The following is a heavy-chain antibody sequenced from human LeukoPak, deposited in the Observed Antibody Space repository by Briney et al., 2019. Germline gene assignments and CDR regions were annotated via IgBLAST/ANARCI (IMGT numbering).Heavy chain of an antibody. CDR2: INPNSGGT. CDR3: ARDSITMVRGVTLNNWFDP. J-gene: IGHJ5*02. CDR1: GYTFTGYY. V-gene: IGHV1-2*02. Sequence: ASVKVSCKASGYTFTGYYMHWVRQAPGQGLEWMDWINPNSGGTNYAQKFQGRVTMTRDTSISTAYMELSRLRSDDTAVYYCARDSITMVRGVTLNNWFDPWGQGTLVTVSS. D-gene: IGHD3-10*01.